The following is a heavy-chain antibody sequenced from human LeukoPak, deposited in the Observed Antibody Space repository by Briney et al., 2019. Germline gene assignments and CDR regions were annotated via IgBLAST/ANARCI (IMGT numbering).Heavy chain of an antibody. CDR3: ARAPLLDIVVVVAATLYYYDMDV. CDR2: ISSSSSTI. J-gene: IGHJ6*02. CDR1: GFTFSSYS. Sequence: GGSLRLSCAASGFTFSSYSMNWVRQAPGKGLEWVSYISSSSSTIYYADSVKDRFTISRDNAKNSLYLQMKSLRAEDTAVYYCARAPLLDIVVVVAATLYYYDMDVWGQGTTVTVSS. D-gene: IGHD2-15*01. V-gene: IGHV3-48*01.